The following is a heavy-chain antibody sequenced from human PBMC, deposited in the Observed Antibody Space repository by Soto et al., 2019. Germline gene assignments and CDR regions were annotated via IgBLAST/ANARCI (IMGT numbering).Heavy chain of an antibody. D-gene: IGHD3-22*01. CDR3: ARAEYYYDSSEGGAFDI. Sequence: QVQLVQSGAEVKKPGASVKVSCKASGYTFTGYYMHWARQAPGQGLEWMGWINPNSGGTNYAQKFQGWVTMTRDTAISTADMELSRLRSDDTAVYYCARAEYYYDSSEGGAFDIWGQGTMVTVSS. V-gene: IGHV1-2*04. CDR1: GYTFTGYY. CDR2: INPNSGGT. J-gene: IGHJ3*02.